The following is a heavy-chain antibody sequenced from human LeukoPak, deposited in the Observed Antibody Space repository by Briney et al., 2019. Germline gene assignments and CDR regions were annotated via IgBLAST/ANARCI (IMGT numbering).Heavy chain of an antibody. CDR3: ARGGGCSGSYYSLWFDP. D-gene: IGHD1-26*01. CDR1: GYTFTCYY. J-gene: IGHJ5*02. V-gene: IGHV1-2*02. CDR2: INPNSGGT. Sequence: ASVKVSCKASGYTFTCYYMHWVRQAPGQGLEWMGWINPNSGGTNYAQKFQGRVTMTRDTSISTAYMELSRLRSDDTAVYYCARGGGCSGSYYSLWFDPWGQGTLVTVSS.